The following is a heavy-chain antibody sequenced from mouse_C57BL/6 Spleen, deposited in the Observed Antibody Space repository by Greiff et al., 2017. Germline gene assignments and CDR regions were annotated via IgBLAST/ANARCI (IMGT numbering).Heavy chain of an antibody. CDR1: GYTFTSYW. V-gene: IGHV1-50*01. CDR2: IDPSDSYT. CDR3: ARAGDGYYGGYFDV. Sequence: QVQLKQPGAELVKPGASVKLSCKASGYTFTSYWMQWVKQRPGQGLEWIGEIDPSDSYTNYNQKFKGKATLTVDTSSSTAYMQLSSLTSEDSAVYYCARAGDGYYGGYFDVWGTGTTVTVSS. J-gene: IGHJ1*03. D-gene: IGHD2-3*01.